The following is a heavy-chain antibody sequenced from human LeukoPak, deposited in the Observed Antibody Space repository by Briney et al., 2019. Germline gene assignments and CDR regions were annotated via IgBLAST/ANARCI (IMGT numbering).Heavy chain of an antibody. CDR2: IYSGGST. Sequence: GRSLRLSCAASGFTVSSNYMSWVRQAPGKGLEWVSVIYSGGSTYYADSVKGRFTISRDNSKNTLYLQMNSLRAEDTAVYYCARERIAVAGTGLDLDYWGQGTLVTVSS. CDR1: GFTVSSNY. J-gene: IGHJ4*02. CDR3: ARERIAVAGTGLDLDY. V-gene: IGHV3-53*01. D-gene: IGHD6-19*01.